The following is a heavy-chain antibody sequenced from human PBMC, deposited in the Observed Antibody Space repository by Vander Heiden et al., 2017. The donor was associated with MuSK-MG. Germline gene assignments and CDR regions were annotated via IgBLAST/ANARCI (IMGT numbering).Heavy chain of an antibody. CDR3: AKHNGLSNAFDI. CDR2: IWYDGSNK. CDR1: GFTFSSYG. V-gene: IGHV3-33*06. Sequence: QVQLVESGGGVLQPGRSLRLPCAASGFTFSSYGMHWVRQAPGKGLEWVAVIWYDGSNKYYADSVKGRFTISRDNSKNTLYLQMNSLRAEDTAVYYCAKHNGLSNAFDIWGQGTMVTVSS. D-gene: IGHD2-8*01. J-gene: IGHJ3*02.